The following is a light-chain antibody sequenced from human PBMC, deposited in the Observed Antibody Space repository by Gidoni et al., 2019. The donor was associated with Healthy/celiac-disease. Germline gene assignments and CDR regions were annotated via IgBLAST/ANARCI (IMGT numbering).Light chain of an antibody. CDR2: KAS. J-gene: IGKJ1*01. CDR1: QSISSW. V-gene: IGKV1-5*03. CDR3: QQYNSYSRT. Sequence: DIQMTPSPSTLSASVGDRVTITCRASQSISSWLAWYQQKPGKAPKLLIYKASSLESGVPSRFSGSGSGTEFTLTISSLQPDDFATYYCQQYNSYSRTFXQXTKVEIK.